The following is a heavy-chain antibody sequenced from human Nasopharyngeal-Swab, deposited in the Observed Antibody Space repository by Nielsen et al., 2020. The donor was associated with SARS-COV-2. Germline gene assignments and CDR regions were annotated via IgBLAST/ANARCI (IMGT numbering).Heavy chain of an antibody. D-gene: IGHD4-17*01. V-gene: IGHV3-23*03. CDR3: ARGIGHTVETAFDY. CDR1: GFRFTSYA. J-gene: IGHJ4*02. CDR2: IYSGGTRT. Sequence: GGSLRLSCAASGFRFTSYAMGWVRQAPGKGLEWVSIIYSGGTRTYYADSVKGRFTISRDDSKSTLYLQLNSLRAEDTAVFYCARGIGHTVETAFDYWGQGTLVTVSS.